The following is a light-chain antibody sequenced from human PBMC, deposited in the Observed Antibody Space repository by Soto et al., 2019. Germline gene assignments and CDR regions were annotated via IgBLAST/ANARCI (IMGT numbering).Light chain of an antibody. CDR3: QQYNNWPPEGT. CDR2: GAS. V-gene: IGKV3-15*01. J-gene: IGKJ5*01. CDR1: QSVSSN. Sequence: EIVMTQSPATLSVSPGERATLSCRASQSVSSNLAWYQQKPGQAPRLLIYGASTRATGIPARFSGSGSGTEFTLTISSLQSEDFAVYYCQQYNNWPPEGTFGQGTRLEMK.